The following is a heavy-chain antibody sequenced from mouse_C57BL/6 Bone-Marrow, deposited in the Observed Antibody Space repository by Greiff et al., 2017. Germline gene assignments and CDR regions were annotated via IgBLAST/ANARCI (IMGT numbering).Heavy chain of an antibody. V-gene: IGHV2-2*01. CDR2: IWSGGST. J-gene: IGHJ3*01. Sequence: QVQLKESGPGLVQPSQSLSITCTVSGFSLTSYGVHWVRQSPGKGLEWLGVIWSGGSTDYNAAFISRLSISKDNSKSQVFFKMNSLQADDTAIYYCARNSIYYDGFGLAYWGQGTLVTVSA. CDR3: ARNSIYYDGFGLAY. D-gene: IGHD2-4*01. CDR1: GFSLTSYG.